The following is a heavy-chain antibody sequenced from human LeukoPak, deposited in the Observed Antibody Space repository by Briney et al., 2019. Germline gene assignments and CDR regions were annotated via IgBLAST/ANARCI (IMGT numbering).Heavy chain of an antibody. CDR3: ARGGWSLDF. V-gene: IGHV4-59*08. CDR1: GGSMNNYY. CDR2: IYYSGST. J-gene: IGHJ2*01. Sequence: PSETLFLTCTVSGGSMNNYYWSWIRQPPGKGLERIGYIYYSGSTNYNPSLKSRVAMSVDTSKNQFSLKLSSVTAADTAVYFCARGGWSLDFWGRGTLVTVSS.